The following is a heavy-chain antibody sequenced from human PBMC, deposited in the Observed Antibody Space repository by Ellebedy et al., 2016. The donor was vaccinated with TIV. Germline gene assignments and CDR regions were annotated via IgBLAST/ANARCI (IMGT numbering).Heavy chain of an antibody. V-gene: IGHV2-5*01. CDR3: AHGRYGDYADWFDP. J-gene: IGHJ5*02. Sequence: SGPTLVKPTQTLTLTCSFSGFSLSTRGMGVGWIRQPPGKALEWLALIYWNDDKRYSSSLKSSLTITKDTSKSQVVLTMTNMDPVDTATYFCAHGRYGDYADWFDPWGQGTLVTVSS. D-gene: IGHD4-17*01. CDR1: GFSLSTRGMG. CDR2: IYWNDDK.